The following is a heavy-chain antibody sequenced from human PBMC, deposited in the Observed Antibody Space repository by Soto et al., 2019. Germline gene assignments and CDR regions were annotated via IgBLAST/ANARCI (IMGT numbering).Heavy chain of an antibody. CDR3: ARVKSGSPVGFDY. CDR2: MNPHSGNT. V-gene: IGHV1-8*01. J-gene: IGHJ4*02. D-gene: IGHD1-26*01. CDR1: GYTFTSYD. Sequence: GASVKVSCKASGYTFTSYDINWGRQATGQGLEWTGWMNPHSGNTGYAQKFQGRVTMTRDTSITTAYMELSSRRSEDTAMYYCARVKSGSPVGFDYWGLGTLVTRLL.